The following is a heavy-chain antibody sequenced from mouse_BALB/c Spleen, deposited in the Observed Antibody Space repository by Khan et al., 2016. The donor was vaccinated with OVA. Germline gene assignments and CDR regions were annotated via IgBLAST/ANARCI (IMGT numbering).Heavy chain of an antibody. CDR3: SRDYGSSFWFAY. V-gene: IGHV1S136*01. Sequence: EVQLVESGPELVKPGASVKMSCKASGYTFTNYIIHWVKQKPGQGLEWIGYINPYNDGAKYNEKFKGKATLTSDKSSSTAYMEFSGLTSEDSAVYCCSRDYGSSFWFAYWGQGTLVTVSA. D-gene: IGHD1-1*01. CDR1: GYTFTNYI. J-gene: IGHJ3*01. CDR2: INPYNDGA.